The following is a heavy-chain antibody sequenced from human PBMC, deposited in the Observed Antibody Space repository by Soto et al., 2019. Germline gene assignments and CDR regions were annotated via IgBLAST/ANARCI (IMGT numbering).Heavy chain of an antibody. CDR1: GFIFSNSE. CDR2: ISSSGYTI. Sequence: PGGSLRLSCVVSGFIFSNSEMNWFRQSPGQGLEWVSYISSSGYTIHYADSVKGRFTISRDNAKNSLFLQMNSLRVDDTAIYYCARDSYYDTTGYYPRHNWFGPWGQGTLVTVSS. D-gene: IGHD3-22*01. V-gene: IGHV3-48*03. J-gene: IGHJ5*02. CDR3: ARDSYYDTTGYYPRHNWFGP.